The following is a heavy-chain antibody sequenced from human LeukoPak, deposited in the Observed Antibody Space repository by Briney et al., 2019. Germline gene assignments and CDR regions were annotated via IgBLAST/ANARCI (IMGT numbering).Heavy chain of an antibody. J-gene: IGHJ4*02. D-gene: IGHD5-12*01. CDR1: GFTFSSYG. CDR2: ISYDGSNK. Sequence: GGSLRLSCAASGFTFSSYGMHWVRQAPGKGLEWVAVISYDGSNKYYADSVKGRFTISRDNSKNTLYLQMNSLRAEDTAVYYCAKDEKWLRSGYYFDYWGQGTLVIVSS. CDR3: AKDEKWLRSGYYFDY. V-gene: IGHV3-30*18.